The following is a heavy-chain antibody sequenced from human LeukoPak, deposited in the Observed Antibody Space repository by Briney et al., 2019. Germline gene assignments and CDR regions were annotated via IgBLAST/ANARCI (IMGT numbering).Heavy chain of an antibody. CDR2: INHSGST. Sequence: SETLSLTCAVYGGSFSGYYWSWSRQPPGKGLEWIGEINHSGSTNYNPSLKSRVTISVDTSKNQFSLKLSSVTAADTAVYYCARHAGTGYHFDYWGQGTLVTVSS. V-gene: IGHV4-34*01. J-gene: IGHJ4*02. CDR3: ARHAGTGYHFDY. CDR1: GGSFSGYY. D-gene: IGHD3/OR15-3a*01.